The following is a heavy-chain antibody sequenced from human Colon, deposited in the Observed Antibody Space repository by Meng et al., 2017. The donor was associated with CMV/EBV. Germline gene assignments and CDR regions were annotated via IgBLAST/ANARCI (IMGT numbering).Heavy chain of an antibody. CDR3: ITDDTGHDRGY. Sequence: EELVESGGGLVKPWGSLRVSCAASGCPFTNAWMTWVRQAPGKGLEWVGRIKSKRDGETADYGAPVKGRFTISRDDSKSMLYLQMNSLKTEDTAVYFCITDDTGHDRGYWGRGTLVTVSS. V-gene: IGHV3-15*01. D-gene: IGHD5-12*01. CDR1: GCPFTNAW. CDR2: IKSKRDGETA. J-gene: IGHJ4*02.